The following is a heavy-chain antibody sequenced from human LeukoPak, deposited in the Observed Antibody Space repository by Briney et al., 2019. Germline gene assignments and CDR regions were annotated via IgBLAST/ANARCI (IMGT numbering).Heavy chain of an antibody. V-gene: IGHV3-21*01. Sequence: PGGSLRLSCAASGFTFSSYSMNWVRQAPGKGLEWVSSISSSSSYIYYADSVKGRFTISRDNAKNSLYPQMNSLRAEDTAVYYCARSQSTVTTSLVIYWGQGTLVTVSS. CDR1: GFTFSSYS. D-gene: IGHD4-17*01. CDR2: ISSSSSYI. CDR3: ARSQSTVTTSLVIY. J-gene: IGHJ4*02.